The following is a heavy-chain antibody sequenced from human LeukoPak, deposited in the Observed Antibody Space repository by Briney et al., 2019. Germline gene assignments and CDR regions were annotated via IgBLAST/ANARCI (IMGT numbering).Heavy chain of an antibody. Sequence: GGSLRLSCAASGFTFSSYSMNWVRQAQGKGLEWVSSISSSSSYIYYADSVKGRFTISRDNAKNSLYLQMNSLRAEDTAVYYCARGIRGYCSSTSCYPFDPWGQGTLVTVSS. V-gene: IGHV3-21*01. CDR1: GFTFSSYS. D-gene: IGHD2-2*01. CDR3: ARGIRGYCSSTSCYPFDP. CDR2: ISSSSSYI. J-gene: IGHJ5*02.